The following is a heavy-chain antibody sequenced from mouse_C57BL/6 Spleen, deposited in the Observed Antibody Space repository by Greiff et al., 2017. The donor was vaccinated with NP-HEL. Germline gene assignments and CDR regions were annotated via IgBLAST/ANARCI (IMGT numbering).Heavy chain of an antibody. CDR1: GFTFNTYA. D-gene: IGHD1-1*01. CDR3: VRGYYGSSFWYFDV. J-gene: IGHJ1*03. CDR2: IRSKSSNYAT. V-gene: IGHV10-3*01. Sequence: EVQVVESGGGLVQPKGSLKLSCAASGFTFNTYAMHWVRQAPGKGLEWVARIRSKSSNYATYYADSVKDRFTISRDDSQSMLYLQMNNLKTEDTAMYYCVRGYYGSSFWYFDVWGTGTTVTVSS.